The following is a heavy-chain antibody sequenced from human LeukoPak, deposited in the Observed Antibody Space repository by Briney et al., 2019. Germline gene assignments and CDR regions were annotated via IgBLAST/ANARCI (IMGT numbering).Heavy chain of an antibody. V-gene: IGHV1-46*03. J-gene: IGHJ4*02. CDR2: INPSGGST. D-gene: IGHD2-2*01. Sequence: ASVKVSCKASGYTFTSYYMHWVRQPPGRGLEWMGIINPSGGSTSYAPKFQSRVTITSDTTTSTAYMHLINRRSADPAVCYCARDLGYCSSTSCYAYWGRGTLVGV. CDR1: GYTFTSYY. CDR3: ARDLGYCSSTSCYAY.